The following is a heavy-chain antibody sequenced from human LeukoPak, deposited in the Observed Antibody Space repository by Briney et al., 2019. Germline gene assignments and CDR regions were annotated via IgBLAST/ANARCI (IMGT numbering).Heavy chain of an antibody. CDR1: GFTFSIAW. CDR3: TTGSSGWFDP. V-gene: IGHV3-15*01. Sequence: GGSLRLSCAASGFTFSIAWMNWVRQAPGKGLEWIGRIRSESDGGTTDYVAPVKGRFTISRDDSKNTRFLQMDSLKTEDTAVYYCTTGSSGWFDPWGQGTLVTVSS. CDR2: IRSESDGGTT. J-gene: IGHJ5*02. D-gene: IGHD6-19*01.